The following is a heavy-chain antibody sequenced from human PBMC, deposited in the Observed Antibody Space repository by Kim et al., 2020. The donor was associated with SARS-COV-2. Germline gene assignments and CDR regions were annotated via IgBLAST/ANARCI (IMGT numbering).Heavy chain of an antibody. CDR1: GYTFTSYG. CDR2: ISAYNGNT. Sequence: ASVKVSCKASGYTFTSYGISWVRQAPGQGLEWMGWISAYNGNTNYAQKLQGRVTMTTDTSTSTAYMELRSLRSDDTAVYYCARENLLWFGELEDEYYYYGMDVWGQGTTVTVSS. J-gene: IGHJ6*02. V-gene: IGHV1-18*01. D-gene: IGHD3-10*01. CDR3: ARENLLWFGELEDEYYYYGMDV.